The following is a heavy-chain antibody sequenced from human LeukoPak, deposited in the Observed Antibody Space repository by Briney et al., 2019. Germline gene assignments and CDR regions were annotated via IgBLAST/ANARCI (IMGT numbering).Heavy chain of an antibody. CDR3: ASLKNYYDSSGYLVTDAFDI. CDR1: GYTVTTYN. Sequence: ASVKVSCKASGYTVTTYNINWVRQAPGQGLEWMGWMSGNNGNTNYAQKLQGRVTMTTDTSTSTAYMELRSLKSDDTAVYYCASLKNYYDSSGYLVTDAFDIWGQGTMVTVSS. V-gene: IGHV1-18*01. D-gene: IGHD3-22*01. J-gene: IGHJ3*02. CDR2: MSGNNGNT.